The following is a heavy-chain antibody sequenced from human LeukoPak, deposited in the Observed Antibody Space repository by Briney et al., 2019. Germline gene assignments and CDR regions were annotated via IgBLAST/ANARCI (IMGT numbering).Heavy chain of an antibody. V-gene: IGHV3-23*01. CDR2: ISGSGAKT. CDR3: AQGGSYYDFLLSV. CDR1: GFTFRSYA. D-gene: IGHD3-3*01. J-gene: IGHJ3*01. Sequence: PGGSLRLSCEASGFTFRSYAMTWVRQAPGKGLEWVSAISGSGAKTYYADSVKGRFTISRDNSRNTLYLQMNSLRAEDTAVYYCAQGGSYYDFLLSVWGQGTMVTVSS.